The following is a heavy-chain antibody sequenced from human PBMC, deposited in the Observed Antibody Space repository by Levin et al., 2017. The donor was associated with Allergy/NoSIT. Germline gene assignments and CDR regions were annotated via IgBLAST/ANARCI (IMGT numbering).Heavy chain of an antibody. D-gene: IGHD3-10*01. CDR3: ARDRGFREWMDMDA. J-gene: IGHJ6*03. CDR1: GFTFSSYG. CDR2: IWYDGSTK. Sequence: GGSLRLSCAASGFTFSSYGMHWVRQAPGKGLEWVAVIWYDGSTKYYADSVKGRFTISRENSKNTLYVQMNSLRAEDTAVYYCARDRGFREWMDMDAWGKGTTVTVSS. V-gene: IGHV3-33*01.